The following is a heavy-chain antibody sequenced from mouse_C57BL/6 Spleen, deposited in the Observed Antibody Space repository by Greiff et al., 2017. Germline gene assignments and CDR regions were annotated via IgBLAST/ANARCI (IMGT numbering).Heavy chain of an antibody. Sequence: VKLQQSGAELVRPGSSVKLSCKASGYTFTSYWMHWVKQRPIQGLEWIGNIDPSDSETNYNQKFKDKATLTVDKSSSTAYMQLSSLTSEDSAVYYCARSRGNSYYYAMDYWGQGTSVTVSS. J-gene: IGHJ4*01. CDR3: ARSRGNSYYYAMDY. D-gene: IGHD2-1*01. V-gene: IGHV1-52*01. CDR2: IDPSDSET. CDR1: GYTFTSYW.